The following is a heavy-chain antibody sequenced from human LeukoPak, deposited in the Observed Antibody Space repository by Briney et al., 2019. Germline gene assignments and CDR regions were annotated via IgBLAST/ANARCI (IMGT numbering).Heavy chain of an antibody. CDR1: GGAISSGSYY. D-gene: IGHD4-17*01. V-gene: IGHV4-61*02. J-gene: IGHJ4*02. Sequence: PSETLSLTCTVSGGAISSGSYYWSWIRQPAGKGLEWIGRIYTSGSTNYNPSLKSRVTISVDTSKNQFSLKLSSVTAADTAVYYCARASLTTVTTTTVYYFDYWGQGTLVTVSS. CDR3: ARASLTTVTTTTVYYFDY. CDR2: IYTSGST.